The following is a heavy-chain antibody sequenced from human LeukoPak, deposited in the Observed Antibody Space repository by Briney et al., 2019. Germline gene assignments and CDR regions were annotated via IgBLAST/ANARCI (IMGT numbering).Heavy chain of an antibody. V-gene: IGHV4-4*07. CDR3: ARGIYYDSSGYYFDY. CDR2: ISDSGRT. J-gene: IGHJ4*02. CDR1: AGSITGYY. Sequence: PSETLSLTCTVSAGSITGYYWTWIRQPAGKGLEWIGRISDSGRTYYNPSLESRVTISLDTSKNQFSLKLSSVTAADTAVYYCARGIYYDSSGYYFDYWGQGTLVTVSS. D-gene: IGHD3-22*01.